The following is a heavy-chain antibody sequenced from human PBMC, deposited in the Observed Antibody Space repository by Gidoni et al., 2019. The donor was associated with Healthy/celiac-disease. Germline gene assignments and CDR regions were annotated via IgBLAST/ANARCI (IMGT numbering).Heavy chain of an antibody. CDR1: GFTFSSYA. D-gene: IGHD5-12*01. J-gene: IGHJ4*02. CDR3: ARDSSRLSGYDWLLDY. Sequence: QVQLVESGGGVVQPGRSLRLSCAASGFTFSSYAMHWVRQAPGKGLEWVAVISYDGSNKYYADSVKGRFTISRDNSKNTLYLQMNSLRAEDTAVYYCARDSSRLSGYDWLLDYWGQGTLVTVSS. CDR2: ISYDGSNK. V-gene: IGHV3-30-3*01.